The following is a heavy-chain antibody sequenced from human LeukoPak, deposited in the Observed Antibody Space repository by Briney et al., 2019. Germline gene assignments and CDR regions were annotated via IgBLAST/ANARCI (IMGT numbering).Heavy chain of an antibody. V-gene: IGHV1-69*04. CDR2: IIPILGIA. CDR3: ARGGGGNSEAFDI. J-gene: IGHJ3*02. Sequence: GASVKVSCKASGGTFSSYAISWVRQAPGQGLEWMGRIIPILGIANYAQKFQGRVTITADKSTSTAYMELSSLRSEDTAVYYCARGGGGNSEAFDIWGQGTMVTVSS. CDR1: GGTFSSYA. D-gene: IGHD4-23*01.